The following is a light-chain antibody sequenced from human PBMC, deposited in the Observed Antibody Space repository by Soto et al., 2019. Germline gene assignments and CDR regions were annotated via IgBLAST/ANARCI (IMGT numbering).Light chain of an antibody. J-gene: IGKJ4*01. Sequence: IQMTQSPSSLSASLGDRVTITCRASQGIRNDLGWYQQKPGKAPKLLIYAASSLQSGVPSRFSVSGSGTDFTHTISRLKTEDVATYYCQKYNSASLTFGGGTKVDIK. CDR2: AAS. CDR1: QGIRND. V-gene: IGKV1-6*01. CDR3: QKYNSASLT.